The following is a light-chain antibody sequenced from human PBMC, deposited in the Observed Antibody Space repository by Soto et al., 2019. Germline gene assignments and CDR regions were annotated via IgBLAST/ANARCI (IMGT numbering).Light chain of an antibody. CDR3: SSYTSSNVV. Sequence: QSALTQPPSVSGSPGQSVTISCTGTSSDVGNYNRVSWYQQPPGTAPKLMIYEVSNRPSGVPDRFSGSKSGNTSSLTISGLQAADEADYYCSSYTSSNVVFGGGTKLTVL. CDR1: SSDVGNYNR. V-gene: IGLV2-18*02. CDR2: EVS. J-gene: IGLJ2*01.